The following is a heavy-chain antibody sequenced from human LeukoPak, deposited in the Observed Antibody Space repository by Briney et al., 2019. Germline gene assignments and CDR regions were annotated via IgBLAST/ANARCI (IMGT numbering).Heavy chain of an antibody. CDR3: AHRNYDILTGGRWFDY. CDR1: GFSLSTSGVG. V-gene: IGHV2-5*02. D-gene: IGHD3-9*01. CDR2: IYRDDDK. J-gene: IGHJ4*02. Sequence: SGPTLVKPTQTLTLTCTFSGFSLSTSGVGVGWIRQPPGKALEWLALIYRDDDKRYSPSLKSRLTITKDTSKNQVVLTMTNMDPVDTATYYCAHRNYDILTGGRWFDYWGQGTLVTVSS.